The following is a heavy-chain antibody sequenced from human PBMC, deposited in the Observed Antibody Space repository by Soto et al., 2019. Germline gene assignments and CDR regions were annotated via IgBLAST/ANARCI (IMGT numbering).Heavy chain of an antibody. Sequence: PSETLSLTCTVSGGSISNGGYYWNWVRQHPXKGLEWIGYIHYSGSTRYTPSLESRVTISVDTSKDQFSLKLRSVTAADTALYYSARVRGSGSYAAYYFDSWGQGTLVTVSS. J-gene: IGHJ4*01. CDR2: IHYSGST. CDR1: GGSISNGGYY. D-gene: IGHD3-10*01. V-gene: IGHV4-31*03. CDR3: ARVRGSGSYAAYYFDS.